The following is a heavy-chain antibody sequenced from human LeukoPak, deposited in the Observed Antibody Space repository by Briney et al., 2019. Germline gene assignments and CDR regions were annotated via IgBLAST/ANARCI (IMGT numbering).Heavy chain of an antibody. Sequence: GGSLRLSCAASGFTFSSYAMSWVRQAPGKGLEWVSVISGSGGSINYADSVKGRFTISRDNSMNTLNLQMNSLRAEDTAMYYCAKMGGVSSTARGGFDPWGQGTLVTVSS. D-gene: IGHD1-26*01. CDR3: AKMGGVSSTARGGFDP. CDR2: ISGSGGSI. CDR1: GFTFSSYA. J-gene: IGHJ5*02. V-gene: IGHV3-23*01.